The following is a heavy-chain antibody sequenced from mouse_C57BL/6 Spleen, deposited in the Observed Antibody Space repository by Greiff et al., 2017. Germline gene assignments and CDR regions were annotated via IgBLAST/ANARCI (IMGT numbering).Heavy chain of an antibody. CDR1: GYTFTSYW. V-gene: IGHV1-69*01. Sequence: QVQLQQPGAELVMPGASVKLSCTASGYTFTSYWMHWVKQRPGQGLEWIGEIDPSDSYTNYKQKFKGKSTLTVDKSASTAYMRLSSLTSEDSAVYSWAKFITTARDFDYWGQGATLTVST. J-gene: IGHJ2*01. D-gene: IGHD1-1*01. CDR3: AKFITTARDFDY. CDR2: IDPSDSYT.